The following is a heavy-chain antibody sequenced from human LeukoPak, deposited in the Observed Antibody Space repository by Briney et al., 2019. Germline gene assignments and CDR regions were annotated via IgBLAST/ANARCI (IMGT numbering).Heavy chain of an antibody. J-gene: IGHJ4*02. D-gene: IGHD2-15*01. CDR1: GGSISSYY. CDR3: ARDLRCGSGGSCYSQYYFGY. Sequence: SETLSLTCTVSGGSISSYYWSWIRQPAGKGLEWIGRIYTSGSTNYNPSLKSRVTMSVDTSKNQFSLKLSSVTAADTAVYYCARDLRCGSGGSCYSQYYFGYWGQGTLVTVSS. CDR2: IYTSGST. V-gene: IGHV4-4*07.